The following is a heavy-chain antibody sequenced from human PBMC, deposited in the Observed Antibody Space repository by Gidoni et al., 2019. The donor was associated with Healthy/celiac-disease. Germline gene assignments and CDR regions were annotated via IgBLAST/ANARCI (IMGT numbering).Heavy chain of an antibody. CDR2: IKQDGSEK. CDR3: ARDVLRYINGINNWFDP. V-gene: IGHV3-7*01. CDR1: GFTFIRYW. D-gene: IGHD3-9*01. Sequence: EVQLVESGGGLVQPGGSLRLSCAASGFTFIRYWMSWVRQAPGTGLEWVANIKQDGSEKYYVDSVKGRFTISRDNAKNSLYLQMNSLRAEDTAVYYCARDVLRYINGINNWFDPWGQGTLVTVSS. J-gene: IGHJ5*02.